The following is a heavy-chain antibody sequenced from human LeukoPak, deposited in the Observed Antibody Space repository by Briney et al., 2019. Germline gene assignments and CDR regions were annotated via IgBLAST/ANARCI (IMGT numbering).Heavy chain of an antibody. Sequence: PGRSLRLSCSASGFTFSSYGMHWVRQAPGKGLEWVAIIWYDGSNKYYADSVKGRFTISRDNSKNTLYLQMNSLRADDTAIYYCAKDRRVTMMGGQGTLVTVSS. CDR3: AKDRRVTMM. D-gene: IGHD3-22*01. J-gene: IGHJ4*02. CDR2: IWYDGSNK. CDR1: GFTFSSYG. V-gene: IGHV3-33*06.